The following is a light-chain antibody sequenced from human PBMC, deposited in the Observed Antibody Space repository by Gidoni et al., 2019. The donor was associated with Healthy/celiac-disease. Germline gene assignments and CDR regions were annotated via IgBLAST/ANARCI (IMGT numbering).Light chain of an antibody. CDR2: AAS. CDR3: KQYYSTLWT. J-gene: IGKJ1*01. CDR1: QGISNS. Sequence: DIQMTQSPSSLSASVGDRVTITCRASQGISNSLAWYQQKPGKAPKLLLYAASRLESGVPSRFSGSGSGTDYTLTISSLQTEDFATYYCKQYYSTLWTFGQGTKVEIK. V-gene: IGKV1-NL1*01.